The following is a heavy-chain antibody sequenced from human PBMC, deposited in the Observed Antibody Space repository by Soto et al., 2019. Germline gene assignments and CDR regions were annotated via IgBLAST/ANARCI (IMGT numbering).Heavy chain of an antibody. Sequence: QVQLQESGPGLVKPSQTLSLTCTVSGGSISSGGYYWSWIRQHPGKGLEWIGYIFYSGTTYYNPSLKSRVSISVDTSKNQFSLRLSAVTAADTAVYYCARDFEGGYSSSVGWFDPWGQGTLVTVSS. V-gene: IGHV4-31*03. CDR1: GGSISSGGYY. CDR3: ARDFEGGYSSSVGWFDP. J-gene: IGHJ5*02. CDR2: IFYSGTT. D-gene: IGHD6-13*01.